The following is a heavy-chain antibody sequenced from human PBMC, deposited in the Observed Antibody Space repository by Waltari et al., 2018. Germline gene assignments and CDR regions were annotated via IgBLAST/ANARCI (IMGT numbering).Heavy chain of an antibody. CDR3: ARDRRGPAIADY. V-gene: IGHV4-39*07. J-gene: IGHJ4*02. D-gene: IGHD2-21*01. Sequence: QLQLQESGPGLVKPSETLSLTCTVSGGSISSSSYYWGWIRQPPGKGLEWIGSIYYSGSTYYNPSLKSLVTISVDTSKNQFSLKLSSVTAADTAVYYCARDRRGPAIADYWGQGTLVTVSS. CDR1: GGSISSSSYY. CDR2: IYYSGST.